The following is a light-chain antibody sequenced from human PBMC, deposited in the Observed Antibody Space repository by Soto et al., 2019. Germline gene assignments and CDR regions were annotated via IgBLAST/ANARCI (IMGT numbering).Light chain of an antibody. V-gene: IGLV1-47*01. CDR1: SSNIGSNY. CDR3: AAWDDSLSGPV. Sequence: QSVLTQPPSASGTPGQRVTISCSGSSSNIGSNYVYWYQQLPGTAPKLLIYRNNQRPSGVPDRFSGSKSGTSASPAISGLRHEDEADYYCAAWDDSLSGPVFGGGTQLTVL. J-gene: IGLJ7*01. CDR2: RNN.